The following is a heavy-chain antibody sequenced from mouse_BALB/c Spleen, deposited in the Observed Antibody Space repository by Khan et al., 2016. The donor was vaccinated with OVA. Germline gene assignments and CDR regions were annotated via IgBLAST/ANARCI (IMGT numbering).Heavy chain of an antibody. CDR2: INTHSGVP. CDR1: GYTFTTAG. D-gene: IGHD2-12*01. Sequence: QIQLVQSGPELKKPGETVRISCKASGYTFTTAGIQWVQKMPGKGLKWIGWINTHSGVPKYAEDFKGRFAFSLEISVNTAYLQITNLKNEDTATYFAARGGAAYYRSDGDAMEYWGQGTSVTVSS. J-gene: IGHJ4*01. CDR3: ARGGAAYYRSDGDAMEY. V-gene: IGHV9-4*02.